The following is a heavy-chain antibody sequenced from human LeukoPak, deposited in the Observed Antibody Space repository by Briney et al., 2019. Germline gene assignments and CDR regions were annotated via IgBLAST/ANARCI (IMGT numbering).Heavy chain of an antibody. CDR3: AKAKDYRGPDAFDI. CDR1: GFTFRSYA. J-gene: IGHJ3*02. CDR2: ISGSGT. Sequence: PGGSLRLSCATSGFTFRSYAMIWVRQAPERGLQWVSGISGSGTYYADFAKGRFTISRDNSKNTLYLQMNSLRAEDTAVYYCAKAKDYRGPDAFDIWGQGTMVTVSS. D-gene: IGHD3-10*01. V-gene: IGHV3-23*01.